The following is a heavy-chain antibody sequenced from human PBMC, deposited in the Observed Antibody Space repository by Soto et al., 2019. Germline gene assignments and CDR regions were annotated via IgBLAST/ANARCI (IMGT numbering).Heavy chain of an antibody. CDR1: GGTFSSYA. J-gene: IGHJ4*02. CDR3: ARVAVAGTFDY. D-gene: IGHD6-19*01. Sequence: SVKVSCKASGGTFSSYAISWVRQAPGQGLEWMGGIIPIFGTANYAQKFQGRVTMTRDTSTSTVYMELSSLRSEDTAVYYCARVAVAGTFDYWGQGTLVTVSS. CDR2: IIPIFGTA. V-gene: IGHV1-69*05.